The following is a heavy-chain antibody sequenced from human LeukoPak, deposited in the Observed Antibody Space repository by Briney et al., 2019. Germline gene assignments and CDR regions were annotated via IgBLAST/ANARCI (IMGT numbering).Heavy chain of an antibody. CDR2: ISYDGSNK. CDR1: GFTFSNYG. V-gene: IGHV3-30*18. CDR3: AKGLDTVAGTGGFDY. J-gene: IGHJ4*02. Sequence: GGSLRLSCAASGFTFSNYGMHWVRQAPGKGLEWVAVISYDGSNKNYVDSVKGRFTISRDNSKNTLYLQMSSLRGEDTAVYYCAKGLDTVAGTGGFDYWGQGTLVTVSS. D-gene: IGHD6-19*01.